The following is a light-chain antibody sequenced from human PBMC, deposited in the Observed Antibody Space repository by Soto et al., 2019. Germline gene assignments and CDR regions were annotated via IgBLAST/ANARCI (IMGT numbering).Light chain of an antibody. V-gene: IGKV1-39*01. J-gene: IGKJ2*01. Sequence: DIQMTQSPSSLSASVGDRVTITCRASQSISSYLNWYQQKPGKAPKLLIYAASSLQSGVPSRFSGRGSGTDFTLTISSLQPEDFANYYCQQSYSTMYTFGQGTKLDIK. CDR2: AAS. CDR3: QQSYSTMYT. CDR1: QSISSY.